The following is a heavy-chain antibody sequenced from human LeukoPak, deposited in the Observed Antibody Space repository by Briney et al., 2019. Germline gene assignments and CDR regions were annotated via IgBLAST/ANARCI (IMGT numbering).Heavy chain of an antibody. V-gene: IGHV3-21*01. D-gene: IGHD3-9*01. J-gene: IGHJ4*02. CDR1: GFTFSSYS. CDR3: ARGLQFDWSQYKSGEYEFDF. CDR2: ISSSSSYI. Sequence: GGSLRLSCAASGFTFSSYSMNWVRQAPGKGLEWVSFISSSSSYIYYADSVKGRFTISRDNAKNLLYLQMNSLRVDDTAVYFCARGLQFDWSQYKSGEYEFDFWGQGTLVTVSS.